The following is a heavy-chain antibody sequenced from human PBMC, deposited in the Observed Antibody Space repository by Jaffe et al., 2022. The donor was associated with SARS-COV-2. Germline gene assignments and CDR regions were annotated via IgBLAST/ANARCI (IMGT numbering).Heavy chain of an antibody. CDR2: IYPVDSDT. D-gene: IGHD2-21*02. V-gene: IGHV5-51*01. CDR1: GYSFTNYW. Sequence: EVQLVQSAAEVKKPGESLKISCKTSGYSFTNYWIAWVRQMPGKGLEWMGIIYPVDSDTRYSPSFQGQVTISVDKSITTAYVQWSSLKASDTAMYYCARSSIVVVTPDAFDIWGQGTMVTVSS. J-gene: IGHJ3*02. CDR3: ARSSIVVVTPDAFDI.